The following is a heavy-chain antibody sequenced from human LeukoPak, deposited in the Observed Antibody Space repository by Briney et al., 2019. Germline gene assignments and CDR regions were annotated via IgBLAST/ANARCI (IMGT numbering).Heavy chain of an antibody. Sequence: PSETLSLTCAVYGGSFSGYYWSWIRQPPGKGLEWIGEINHSGSTNYNPSLKSRVTISVDTSKNQFSLKLSSVTAADTAVYYCARGSRTAYYYDSSGQLFDIWGQGTMVTVSS. D-gene: IGHD3-22*01. J-gene: IGHJ3*02. CDR2: INHSGST. V-gene: IGHV4-34*01. CDR1: GGSFSGYY. CDR3: ARGSRTAYYYDSSGQLFDI.